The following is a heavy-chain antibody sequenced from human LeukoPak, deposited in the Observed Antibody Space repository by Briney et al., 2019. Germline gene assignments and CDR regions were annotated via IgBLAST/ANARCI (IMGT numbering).Heavy chain of an antibody. Sequence: PSETLSLTCTVSGGSISSSSYYWGWIRQPPGKGLEWIGSIYYSGSTNYNPSLKSRVTISVDTSKNQFSLKLSSVTAADTAVYYCARGLSPGLGWFDYWGQGTLVTVSS. CDR3: ARGLSPGLGWFDY. D-gene: IGHD3-16*01. CDR1: GGSISSSSYY. J-gene: IGHJ5*01. V-gene: IGHV4-39*07. CDR2: IYYSGST.